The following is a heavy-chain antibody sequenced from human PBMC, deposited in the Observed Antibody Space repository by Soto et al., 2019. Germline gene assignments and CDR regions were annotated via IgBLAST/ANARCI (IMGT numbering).Heavy chain of an antibody. Sequence: GGSLRLSCAASGFTFSNYSMSWIPQAPGKGLEWVSTIRETGNTYYADSVRGRFATSRDNSENTLYLQMSSLRAEDTAVYYCAKQQMGVIRALDYWGQGTLVTVSS. J-gene: IGHJ4*02. CDR3: AKQQMGVIRALDY. D-gene: IGHD1-26*01. CDR1: GFTFSNYS. V-gene: IGHV3-23*01. CDR2: IRETGNT.